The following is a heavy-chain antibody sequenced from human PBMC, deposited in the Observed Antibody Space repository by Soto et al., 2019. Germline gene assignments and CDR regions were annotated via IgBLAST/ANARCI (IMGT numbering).Heavy chain of an antibody. CDR2: IGVTSAT. V-gene: IGHV3-23*01. Sequence: GGSLRLSCTASGFTFSNYAMNWVRQAPGKGPEWVSVIGVTSATYYADSVKGRFTISRDNSKNTLYLQMDSLRDDDTAIFYCAKSQGARAENFDSWGQGTVVTVSS. CDR1: GFTFSNYA. D-gene: IGHD3-16*01. J-gene: IGHJ4*02. CDR3: AKSQGARAENFDS.